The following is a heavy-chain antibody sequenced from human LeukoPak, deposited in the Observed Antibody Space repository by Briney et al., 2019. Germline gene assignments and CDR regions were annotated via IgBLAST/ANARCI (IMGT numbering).Heavy chain of an antibody. Sequence: GESLRISCQGSGYRFSNDWIGWVRQMPGKGLEYMGIIYPDDSDTRYSPSFQGQVTISADKSISTAWLQWSSLTASDTAMYYCARCRHNDAFDIWGQGTMVTVSS. CDR1: GYRFSNDW. V-gene: IGHV5-51*01. CDR2: IYPDDSDT. J-gene: IGHJ3*02. CDR3: ARCRHNDAFDI.